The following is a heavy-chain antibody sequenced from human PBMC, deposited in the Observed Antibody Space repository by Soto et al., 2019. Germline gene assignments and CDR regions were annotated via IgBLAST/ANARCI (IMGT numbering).Heavy chain of an antibody. J-gene: IGHJ4*02. D-gene: IGHD1-20*01. CDR2: IRSKAYGGTT. CDR3: ARALTGKPGY. Sequence: GGSLRLSCTASGFTFGDYAMSWVRQAPGKGLEWVGFIRSKAYGGTTEYAASVKGRFTISRDDSKSIAYLQMNSLKTEDTAVYYCARALTGKPGYWGQGTMVTVSS. CDR1: GFTFGDYA. V-gene: IGHV3-49*04.